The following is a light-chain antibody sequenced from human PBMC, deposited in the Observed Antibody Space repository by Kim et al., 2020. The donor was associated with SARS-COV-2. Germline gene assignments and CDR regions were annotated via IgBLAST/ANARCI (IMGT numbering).Light chain of an antibody. CDR3: QQRSNWRGT. V-gene: IGKV3-11*01. CDR1: QSVSSY. CDR2: DAS. J-gene: IGKJ4*01. Sequence: LSPGERATLSCRASQSVSSYLAWYQQKPGQAPRLLTYDASTRATGTPARFSGSGSGTDFTLTISSLEPEDFAVYYCQQRSNWRGTFGGGTKVDIK.